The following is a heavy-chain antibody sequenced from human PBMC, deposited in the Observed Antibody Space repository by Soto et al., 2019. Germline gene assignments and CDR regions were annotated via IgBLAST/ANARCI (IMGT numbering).Heavy chain of an antibody. V-gene: IGHV3-74*01. CDR1: GFTFSSYW. J-gene: IGHJ4*02. CDR3: AKDPPTTGTTFDY. Sequence: GGSLRLSCAASGFTFSSYWMHWVRQAPGKGLVWVSRIHRDGSSSSYADSVRGRFTISRDNAKNMLFLQINGLRAEDTAVYYCAKDPPTTGTTFDYWGRGTLVTVSS. D-gene: IGHD1-1*01. CDR2: IHRDGSSS.